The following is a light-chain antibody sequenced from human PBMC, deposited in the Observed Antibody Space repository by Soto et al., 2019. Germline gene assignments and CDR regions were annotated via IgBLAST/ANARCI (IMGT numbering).Light chain of an antibody. J-gene: IGKJ1*01. CDR1: QSISAF. CDR3: QQGYTTPGT. Sequence: DIPMTQSPSSLSASVGDRVTITCRASQSISAFLNWYQQKPGKAPKLLINAASSLESGVPSRFSGSGSGTDFTLTINSLQPEDFATYYCQQGYTTPGTFGQGTKVEI. V-gene: IGKV1-39*01. CDR2: AAS.